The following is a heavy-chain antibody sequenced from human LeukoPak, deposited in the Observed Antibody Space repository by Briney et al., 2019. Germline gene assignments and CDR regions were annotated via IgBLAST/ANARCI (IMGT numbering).Heavy chain of an antibody. V-gene: IGHV1-46*01. CDR1: GYTFTGYW. Sequence: GASVKLSCKAFGYTFTGYWMHWVRQAPGQGPEWMGVISPSGGSTIYSQKFKGRVTLTRDMSTSTDYLELSSLRSEDTAVYYCARDNSVRDEAWWFNPWGQGTLVTVSS. J-gene: IGHJ5*02. D-gene: IGHD5-24*01. CDR2: ISPSGGST. CDR3: ARDNSVRDEAWWFNP.